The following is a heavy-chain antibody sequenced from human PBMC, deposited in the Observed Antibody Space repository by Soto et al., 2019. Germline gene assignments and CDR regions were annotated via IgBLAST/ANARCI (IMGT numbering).Heavy chain of an antibody. V-gene: IGHV4-39*01. J-gene: IGHJ4*02. CDR1: GGSISSSSYY. D-gene: IGHD3-9*01. CDR2: IYHSGST. Sequence: SETLSLTCSVSGGSISSSSYYWGWIRQPPGKGLEWIGNIYHSGSTYYNPSLKSRVTISVDTSKNQFSLKLSSVTAADTAVYYCARRESYDILTGYYHFDYWGQGTLVTVSS. CDR3: ARRESYDILTGYYHFDY.